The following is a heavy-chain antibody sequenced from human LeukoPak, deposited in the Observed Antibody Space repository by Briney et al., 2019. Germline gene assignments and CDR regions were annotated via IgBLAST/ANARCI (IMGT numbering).Heavy chain of an antibody. CDR2: INYHGSDK. J-gene: IGHJ4*02. D-gene: IGHD2-21*02. CDR1: GFTFSDYW. V-gene: IGHV3-7*01. Sequence: PGGSLRLSCAASGFTFSDYWMQWFRQAPGKGLEWVANINYHGSDKYLVDSVKGRFTISRDNAKNSLFLQMNSLRDEDTAVYYCTRGDPDYWGQGTLVTVSS. CDR3: TRGDPDY.